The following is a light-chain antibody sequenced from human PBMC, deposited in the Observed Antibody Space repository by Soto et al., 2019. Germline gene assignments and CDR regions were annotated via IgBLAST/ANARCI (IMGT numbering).Light chain of an antibody. CDR1: QSVSSSY. V-gene: IGKV3-20*01. Sequence: EIVLTQSPGTLSLSPGERATLSCRASQSVSSSYLAWYQQKPGQAPRLLIYGASSRATGIPDRFSGSGSGTDFTIPISRLEPEDFAVYYCQQYGSSLYTFGQGTKLEIK. CDR2: GAS. CDR3: QQYGSSLYT. J-gene: IGKJ2*01.